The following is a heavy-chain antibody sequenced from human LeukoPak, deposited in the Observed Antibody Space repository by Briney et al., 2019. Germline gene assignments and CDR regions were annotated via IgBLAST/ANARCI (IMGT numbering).Heavy chain of an antibody. CDR3: HTSSWFY. CDR1: GFTFSSYG. J-gene: IGHJ4*02. D-gene: IGHD6-13*01. V-gene: IGHV3-30*03. CDR2: ISYDGSNK. Sequence: QSGRSLRLSCAASGFTFSSYGMHWVRQAPGKGLEWVAVISYDGSNKYYADSVKGRFTISRDNSKNTLYLQMNSLRAEDTAVYYCHTSSWFYWGQGTLVTVSS.